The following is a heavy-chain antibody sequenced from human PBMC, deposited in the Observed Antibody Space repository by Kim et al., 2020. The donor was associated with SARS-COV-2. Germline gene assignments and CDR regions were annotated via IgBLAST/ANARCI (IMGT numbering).Heavy chain of an antibody. Sequence: SETLSLTCTVSGGSISSYYWSWIRQPPGKGLEWIGYIYYSGSTNYNPSLKSRVTISVDTSKNQFSLKLSSVTAADTAVYYCARNVPESIFGVVRYYYYGMDVWGQGTTVTVSS. CDR1: GGSISSYY. CDR3: ARNVPESIFGVVRYYYYGMDV. V-gene: IGHV4-59*01. J-gene: IGHJ6*02. D-gene: IGHD3-3*01. CDR2: IYYSGST.